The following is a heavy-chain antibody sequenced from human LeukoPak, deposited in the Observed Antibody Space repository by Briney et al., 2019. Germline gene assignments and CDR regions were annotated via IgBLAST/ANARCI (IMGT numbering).Heavy chain of an antibody. V-gene: IGHV4-30-4*01. CDR3: ARDDPHSSGSDYYYGMDV. D-gene: IGHD6-19*01. CDR2: IYYSGST. J-gene: IGHJ6*02. CDR1: GGSISSGDYY. Sequence: SETLSLTCTVSGGSISSGDYYWSWIRQPPGKGLEWIGYIYYSGSTYYNPSLKSRVTISVDTSKNQFSLKLSSVTAADTAVYYCARDDPHSSGSDYYYGMDVWGQGTTVTVSS.